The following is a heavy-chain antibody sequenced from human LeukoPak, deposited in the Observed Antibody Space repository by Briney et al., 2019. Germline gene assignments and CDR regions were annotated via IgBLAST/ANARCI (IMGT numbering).Heavy chain of an antibody. CDR1: GGSFSGYS. J-gene: IGHJ2*01. V-gene: IGHV4-34*01. CDR2: INHSGST. Sequence: PESLSLNCAVHGGSFSGYSWSWIRQPPCKGLEWSGEINHSGSTNYNPSLKSRVTISVDTSKNQFSLKLSSVTAADTAVYYCARDDSSGYSRYFDLWGRGTLVTVSS. CDR3: ARDDSSGYSRYFDL. D-gene: IGHD3-22*01.